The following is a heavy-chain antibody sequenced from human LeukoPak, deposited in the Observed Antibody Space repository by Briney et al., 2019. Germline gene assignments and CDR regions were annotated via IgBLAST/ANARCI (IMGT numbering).Heavy chain of an antibody. D-gene: IGHD3-22*01. CDR1: GFTFSTYS. J-gene: IGHJ3*02. CDR2: VSSTSRYI. Sequence: PGGSLRLSCAASGFTFSTYSMNWVRQAPGKGLEWVSSVSSTSRYINFVDSVKGRFTVSRDNAKNSLFLQMNSLRAEDTAVYYCARGRYYDSSGHPDAFDIWGQGTMVTVSS. V-gene: IGHV3-21*01. CDR3: ARGRYYDSSGHPDAFDI.